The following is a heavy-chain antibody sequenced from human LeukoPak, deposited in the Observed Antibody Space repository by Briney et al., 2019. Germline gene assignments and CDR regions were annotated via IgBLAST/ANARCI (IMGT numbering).Heavy chain of an antibody. Sequence: GGSLRLSCAASGSTFSSYAMHWVRQAPGKGLEWVAVISYDGSNKYYADSVKGRFTISRDNSKNTLYLQMNSLRAEDTAVYYCARGDTLGYCSGGSCHPNYYYYYGMDVWGQGTTVTVSS. V-gene: IGHV3-30-3*01. CDR3: ARGDTLGYCSGGSCHPNYYYYYGMDV. J-gene: IGHJ6*02. CDR1: GSTFSSYA. D-gene: IGHD2-15*01. CDR2: ISYDGSNK.